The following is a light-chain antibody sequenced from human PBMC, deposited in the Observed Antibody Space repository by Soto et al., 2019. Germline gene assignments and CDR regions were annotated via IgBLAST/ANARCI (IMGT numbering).Light chain of an antibody. J-gene: IGLJ1*01. Sequence: QSVLTQPPSVSGAPGQRVTISCTGSSSKIGAGHDVHWYQQLPGKAPTLLIYADHNRPSGVPDRFSGSKSGTSASLAIVGFQAEDEADYYCQSYDSSLSAYVFASGTKVTVL. V-gene: IGLV1-40*01. CDR1: SSKIGAGHD. CDR2: ADH. CDR3: QSYDSSLSAYV.